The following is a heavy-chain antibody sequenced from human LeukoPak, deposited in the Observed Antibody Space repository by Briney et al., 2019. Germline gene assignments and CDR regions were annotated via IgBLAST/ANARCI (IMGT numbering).Heavy chain of an antibody. Sequence: ASVKVSCKASGYTFTSYGISWVRQAPGQGLEWMGWISAYNGNTNCAQKLQGRVTMTTDTSTSTAYMELRSLRSDDTAVYYCARDKDIVLMVYAMGYFDYWGQGTLVTVSS. D-gene: IGHD2-8*01. V-gene: IGHV1-18*01. CDR3: ARDKDIVLMVYAMGYFDY. CDR2: ISAYNGNT. CDR1: GYTFTSYG. J-gene: IGHJ4*02.